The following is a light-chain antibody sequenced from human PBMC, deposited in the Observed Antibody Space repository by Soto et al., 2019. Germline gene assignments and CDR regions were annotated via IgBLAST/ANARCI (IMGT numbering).Light chain of an antibody. CDR3: QQRSSWLT. CDR2: EAS. Sequence: PVDRATLSCRASQTISNSLAWYQQKPGQAPRLLISEASNRAAGVPARFSGSGSGTDFTLTISSLEPEDFAIYYCQQRSSWLTFGGGTKVDIK. J-gene: IGKJ4*01. CDR1: QTISNS. V-gene: IGKV3-11*01.